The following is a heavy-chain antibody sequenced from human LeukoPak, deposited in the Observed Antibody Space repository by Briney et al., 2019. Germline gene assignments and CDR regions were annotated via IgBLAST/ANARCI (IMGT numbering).Heavy chain of an antibody. J-gene: IGHJ6*02. Sequence: GESLKISCKGSGYSVTSYWIGWVRQMPGKGLEWMGIIFPGDSDTRYSPSFQRHVTISADKSISTAYMQWNSLKASDTAMYFCARRNDYYGLDVWGQRTTVTVSS. CDR3: ARRNDYYGLDV. CDR2: IFPGDSDT. CDR1: GYSVTSYW. V-gene: IGHV5-51*01. D-gene: IGHD2-8*01.